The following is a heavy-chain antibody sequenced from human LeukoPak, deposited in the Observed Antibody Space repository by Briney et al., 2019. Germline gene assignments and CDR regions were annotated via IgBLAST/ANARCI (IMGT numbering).Heavy chain of an antibody. V-gene: IGHV1-69*13. CDR3: ARWGSSGYPYYFDY. J-gene: IGHJ4*02. CDR2: IIPIFGTA. Sequence: SVKVSCKASGGTFSSYAISWVRQAPGQRLEWMGGIIPIFGTANYAQKFQGRVTITADESTSTAYMELSSLRSEDTAVYYCARWGSSGYPYYFDYWGQGTLVTVSS. D-gene: IGHD3-22*01. CDR1: GGTFSSYA.